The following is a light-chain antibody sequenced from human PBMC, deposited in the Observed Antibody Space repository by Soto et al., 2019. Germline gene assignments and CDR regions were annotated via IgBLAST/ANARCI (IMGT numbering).Light chain of an antibody. Sequence: DIQMTQSPSTLSASVGDRVTITCRASQSISSWLAWYQQKPGKAPKLLIYKASSLESGVPSRFSGSGSGTEFTLTISNLQSEDFAIYFCQKFNKWPWTFGQGTKVESK. CDR2: KAS. CDR3: QKFNKWPWT. V-gene: IGKV1-5*03. J-gene: IGKJ1*01. CDR1: QSISSW.